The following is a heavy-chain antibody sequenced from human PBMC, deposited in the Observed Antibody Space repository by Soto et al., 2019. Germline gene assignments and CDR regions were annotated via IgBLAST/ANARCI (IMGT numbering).Heavy chain of an antibody. CDR2: IISAGSYI. CDR1: GFSSSIYS. CDR3: ARDPHNGSFWYFDL. Sequence: EAQLVESGGGLVKPGGSLRLSCEASGFSSSIYSMNWVRQAPGKGLDWVASIISAGSYIYYVDSVKGRFTISREDAKNSLYLQMYRLSADDTAVYYCARDPHNGSFWYFDLWGRGTLVSVSS. V-gene: IGHV3-21*02. J-gene: IGHJ2*01. D-gene: IGHD1-26*01.